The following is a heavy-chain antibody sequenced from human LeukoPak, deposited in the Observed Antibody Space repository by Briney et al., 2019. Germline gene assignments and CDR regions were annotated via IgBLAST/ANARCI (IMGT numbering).Heavy chain of an antibody. CDR1: GYTFTSYD. Sequence: ASVKVSCKASGYTFTSYDINWVRQATGQGLEWMGWMNPNSGNTGYAQKFQGRVTMTRNTSLSTAYMELSSLRSEDTAVYYCAILLGDYGTFDYWGQGTLVTVSS. CDR3: AILLGDYGTFDY. CDR2: MNPNSGNT. V-gene: IGHV1-8*01. J-gene: IGHJ4*02. D-gene: IGHD4-17*01.